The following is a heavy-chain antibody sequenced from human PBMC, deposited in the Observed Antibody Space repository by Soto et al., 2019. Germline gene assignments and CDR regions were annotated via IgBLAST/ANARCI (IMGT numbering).Heavy chain of an antibody. CDR3: ARGGDYDILTGYGL. D-gene: IGHD3-9*01. V-gene: IGHV4-31*03. CDR2: IYYSGST. J-gene: IGHJ4*02. CDR1: GGSISSGGYY. Sequence: QVQLQESGPGLVKPSQTLSLTCTVSGGSISSGGYYWSWIRQHPGKGLEWIGYIYYSGSTYYNPSLKSRDTISVDTSKNRFSLKLSSVTAAATAVYYCARGGDYDILTGYGLWGQGTLVTVSS.